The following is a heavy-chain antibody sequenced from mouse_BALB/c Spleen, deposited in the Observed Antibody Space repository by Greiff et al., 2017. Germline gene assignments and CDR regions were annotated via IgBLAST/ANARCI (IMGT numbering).Heavy chain of an antibody. D-gene: IGHD1-1*01. CDR1: GYSITSDYA. Sequence: EVHLVESGPGLVKPSQSLSLTCTVTGYSITSDYAWNWIRQFPGNKLEWMGYISYSGSTSYNPSLKSRISITRDTSKNQFFLQLNSVTTEDTATYYCARWGTYYYGSGAYWGQGTLVTVSA. CDR2: ISYSGST. V-gene: IGHV3-2*02. CDR3: ARWGTYYYGSGAY. J-gene: IGHJ3*01.